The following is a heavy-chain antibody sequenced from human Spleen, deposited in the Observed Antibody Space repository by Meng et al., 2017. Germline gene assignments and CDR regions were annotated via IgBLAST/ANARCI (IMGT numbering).Heavy chain of an antibody. D-gene: IGHD6-19*01. Sequence: GESLKISCAASGFTFRAYGMHWVRQAPGKGLEWVAGISYDGSTKYYADSVKGRFTISRDNSKNTLYLQMNSLRAEDTAVYYCARDGTHEYQWLDLNIAGYYYGMYVWGQGTTVTVSS. J-gene: IGHJ6*02. CDR2: ISYDGSTK. V-gene: IGHV3-30*01. CDR3: ARDGTHEYQWLDLNIAGYYYGMYV. CDR1: GFTFRAYG.